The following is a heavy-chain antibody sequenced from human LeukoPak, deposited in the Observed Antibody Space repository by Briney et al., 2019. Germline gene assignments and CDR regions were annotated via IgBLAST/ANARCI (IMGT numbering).Heavy chain of an antibody. Sequence: PGGSLRLSCAASEFTFNNYWMSWVRQAPGKGLEWVANIKQDGSEKYYVDSVKGRFTISRDNAKNSLYLQMNSLRVEDTGVYYCASWGEGALDNWGQGTLVTVSS. CDR3: ASWGEGALDN. D-gene: IGHD1-26*01. J-gene: IGHJ4*02. CDR2: IKQDGSEK. V-gene: IGHV3-7*01. CDR1: EFTFNNYW.